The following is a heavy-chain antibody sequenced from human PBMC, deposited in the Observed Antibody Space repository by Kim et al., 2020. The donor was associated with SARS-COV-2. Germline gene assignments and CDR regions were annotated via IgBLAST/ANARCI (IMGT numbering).Heavy chain of an antibody. J-gene: IGHJ6*03. V-gene: IGHV1-3*01. D-gene: IGHD2-15*01. CDR3: ARDPSNCSSGSCHYYYYMDV. CDR2: INGGNGET. Sequence: ASVKVSCKASGYSFTKYAIHWVRQAPGQRLEWMGWINGGNGETKHSQKLQGRVTITRDTSASTAYMELSTLRSEDTAVYYCARDPSNCSSGSCHYYYYMDVWGKGTTVIVSS. CDR1: GYSFTKYA.